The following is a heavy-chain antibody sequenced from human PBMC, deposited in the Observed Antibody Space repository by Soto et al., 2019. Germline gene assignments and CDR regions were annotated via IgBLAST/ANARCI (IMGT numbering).Heavy chain of an antibody. Sequence: QVQLVESGGGVVQPGRSLRLSCAASGFTFSSYAMHWVRQAPGKGLEWVAVISYDGSNKYYADSVKGRFTISRDNSKNTMYLQMNSLRAEDTAVYYCASLVGATTLYGFDYLGQGTLVTVSS. CDR2: ISYDGSNK. J-gene: IGHJ4*02. CDR3: ASLVGATTLYGFDY. D-gene: IGHD1-26*01. V-gene: IGHV3-30-3*01. CDR1: GFTFSSYA.